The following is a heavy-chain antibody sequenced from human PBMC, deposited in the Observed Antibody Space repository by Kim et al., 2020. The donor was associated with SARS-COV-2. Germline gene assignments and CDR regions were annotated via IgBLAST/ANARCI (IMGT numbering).Heavy chain of an antibody. D-gene: IGHD2-21*02. V-gene: IGHV2-5*01. CDR2: IYWYDDK. CDR3: PHRCSWVTPCEGYFVL. CDR1: GFSLSTSGVG. Sequence: SGPTLVNPTQTLTLTCTFSGFSLSTSGVGVGWIRQPPGKALEWLALIYWYDDKRYSPSLKSRLTNTKDTSKNQGVLTMTNMDPVDTATYYCPHRCSWVTPCEGYFVLWGRGTLVPVSS. J-gene: IGHJ2*01.